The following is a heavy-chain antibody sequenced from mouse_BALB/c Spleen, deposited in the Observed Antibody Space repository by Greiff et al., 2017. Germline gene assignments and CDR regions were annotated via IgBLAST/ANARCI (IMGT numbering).Heavy chain of an antibody. D-gene: IGHD2-3*01. CDR1: GFTFSSYG. V-gene: IGHV5-6*02. CDR2: ISSGGSYT. J-gene: IGHJ2*01. Sequence: DVMLVESGGDLVKPGGSLKLSCAASGFTFSSYGMSWVRQTPDKRLEWVATISSGGSYTYYPDSVKGRFTISRDNAKNTLYLQMSSLKSEDTAMYYCARHDGYSLFDYWGQGTTLTVSS. CDR3: ARHDGYSLFDY.